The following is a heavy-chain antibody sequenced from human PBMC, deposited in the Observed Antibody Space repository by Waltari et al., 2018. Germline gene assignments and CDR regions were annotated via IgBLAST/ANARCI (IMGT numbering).Heavy chain of an antibody. D-gene: IGHD2-2*01. CDR1: GLSSYA. V-gene: IGHV3-30*04. J-gene: IGHJ3*01. CDR2: TAYVADNK. CDR3: ARADTVYRSSTSCPRHAFDF. Sequence: QVQPVESGGGVAQPGRSLRLSCAASGLSSYAMHWVRQAPGKGLECVAFTAYVADNKYYADSVKGLFTISRDNSRDTLYLQMNSLRAEDTAVYFCARADTVYRSSTSCPRHAFDFWGQGTMVTVSS.